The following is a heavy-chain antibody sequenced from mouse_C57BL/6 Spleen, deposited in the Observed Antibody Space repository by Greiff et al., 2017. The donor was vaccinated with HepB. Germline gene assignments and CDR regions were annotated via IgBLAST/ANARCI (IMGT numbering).Heavy chain of an antibody. CDR1: GFTFSDYG. J-gene: IGHJ3*01. Sequence: DVKLVESGGGLVKPGGSLKLSCAASGFTFSDYGMHWVRQAPEKGLEWVAYISSGSSTIYYADTVKGRFTISRDNAKNTLFLQMTSLRSEDTAMYYCAPTMVRAWFAYWGQGTLVTVSA. D-gene: IGHD2-9*01. CDR2: ISSGSSTI. V-gene: IGHV5-17*01. CDR3: APTMVRAWFAY.